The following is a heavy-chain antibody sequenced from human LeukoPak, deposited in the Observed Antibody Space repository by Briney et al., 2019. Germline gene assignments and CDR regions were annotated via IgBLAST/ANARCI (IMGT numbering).Heavy chain of an antibody. CDR2: MNPNSGNT. CDR1: GYTFTSYH. V-gene: IGHV1-8*01. CDR3: ARGSSRTRCSGGSCPGY. D-gene: IGHD2-15*01. Sequence: ASVKVSCKASGYTFTSYHINWVRQATGQGLDWMGWMNPNSGNTGYAQKFQGRVTTTRNTSISTAYMELSSLRSEDTAVYYCARGSSRTRCSGGSCPGYWGQGSLVTVSS. J-gene: IGHJ4*02.